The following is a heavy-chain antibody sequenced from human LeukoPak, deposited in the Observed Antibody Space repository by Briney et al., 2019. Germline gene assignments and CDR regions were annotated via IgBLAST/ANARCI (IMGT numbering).Heavy chain of an antibody. D-gene: IGHD6-13*01. V-gene: IGHV5-51*01. CDR3: ARRRSSSWLDY. CDR1: GHSFTSYW. CDR2: IYPGDSDT. J-gene: IGHJ4*02. Sequence: GESLKISCKGSGHSFTSYWIGWVRQMPGKGLEWMGIIYPGDSDTRYSPSFQGQVTISADKSINTAYLQWSSLKASDTAMYYCARRRSSSWLDYWGQGTLVTVSS.